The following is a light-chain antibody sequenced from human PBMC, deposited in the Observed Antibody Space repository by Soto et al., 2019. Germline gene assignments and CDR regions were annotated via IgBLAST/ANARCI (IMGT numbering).Light chain of an antibody. CDR1: HTISSSY. Sequence: EILMTQSPGTLSVSPGERATLSCRASHTISSSYLAWYQQKPGQAPRLLIYGASSRATGIPDRFSGSGSGTDFTLTISRLEPEDFAVYYCQQYGSSPFTFGPGTKVDIK. CDR3: QQYGSSPFT. V-gene: IGKV3-20*01. CDR2: GAS. J-gene: IGKJ3*01.